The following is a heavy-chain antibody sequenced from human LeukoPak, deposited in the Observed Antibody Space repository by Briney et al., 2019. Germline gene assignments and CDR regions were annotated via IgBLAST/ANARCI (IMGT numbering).Heavy chain of an antibody. CDR1: GFTFSSYA. CDR3: ARDQEYYDVWSGYPSPLDY. D-gene: IGHD3-3*01. Sequence: PGGSLRLSCAASGFTFSSYAMHWVCQAPGKGLEYVSAISTNGGSTNYANSVKGRFTLSRDTSTNTLYLQMGSLRAGDMAVYYCARDQEYYDVWSGYPSPLDYWGEGTLVTVSS. V-gene: IGHV3-64*01. J-gene: IGHJ4*02. CDR2: ISTNGGST.